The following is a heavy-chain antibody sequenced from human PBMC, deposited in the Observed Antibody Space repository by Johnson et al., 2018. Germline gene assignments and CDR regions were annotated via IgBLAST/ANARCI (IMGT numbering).Heavy chain of an antibody. V-gene: IGHV1-46*01. CDR1: GYTFTSYY. J-gene: IGHJ6*02. D-gene: IGHD3-9*01. CDR3: ARDVLTGYIRSYGMDV. Sequence: QVQLVQSGAEVKKPGASVKVSCQASGYTFTSYYMHWVRQAPGPGLEWLGIINPSGGTTSYSQTFPGRVTMTRDTATTTVYMELSSLRAEDPAVYYCARDVLTGYIRSYGMDVWGQGTTVTVSS. CDR2: INPSGGTT.